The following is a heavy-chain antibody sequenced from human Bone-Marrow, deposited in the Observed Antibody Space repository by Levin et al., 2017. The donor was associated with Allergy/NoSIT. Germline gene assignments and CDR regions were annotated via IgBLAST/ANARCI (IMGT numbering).Heavy chain of an antibody. V-gene: IGHV3-33*01. Sequence: GGSLRLSCAASGFTFSSYGMHWVRQAPGKGLEWVAVIWYDGSNKYYADSVKGRFTISRDNSKNTLYLQMNSLRAEDTAVYYCARSFMVHPDGGWTDAFDIWGQGTMVTVSS. D-gene: IGHD3-10*01. CDR2: IWYDGSNK. CDR1: GFTFSSYG. CDR3: ARSFMVHPDGGWTDAFDI. J-gene: IGHJ3*02.